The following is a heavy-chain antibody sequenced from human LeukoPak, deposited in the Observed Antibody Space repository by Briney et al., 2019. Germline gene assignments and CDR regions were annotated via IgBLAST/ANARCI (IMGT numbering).Heavy chain of an antibody. Sequence: GGSLRLSCVASGFTFSNYAMSWVRQAPGKGLEWVSAITGSGTSTYYADSLKGRFTISRDNSKNTVFLQMNSLRHEDTAIYYCVIWGDYDVLTGYYVPDYWGQGTLVTVSS. V-gene: IGHV3-23*01. CDR2: ITGSGTST. CDR1: GFTFSNYA. J-gene: IGHJ4*02. CDR3: VIWGDYDVLTGYYVPDY. D-gene: IGHD3-9*01.